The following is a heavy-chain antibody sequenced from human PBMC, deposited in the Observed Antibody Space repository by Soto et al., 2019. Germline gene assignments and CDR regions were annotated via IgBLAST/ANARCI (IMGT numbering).Heavy chain of an antibody. CDR3: ALGVFGAPMDV. CDR1: GGSISSSSYY. Sequence: SETLSLTCTVSGGSISSSSYYWGWIRQPPGKGLEWIGSIYYSGSTYYNPSLKSRVTISVDTSKNQFSLKLSSVTAEDTAVYYCALGVFGAPMDVWGKGTTVTVSS. J-gene: IGHJ6*03. CDR2: IYYSGST. D-gene: IGHD3-3*01. V-gene: IGHV4-39*01.